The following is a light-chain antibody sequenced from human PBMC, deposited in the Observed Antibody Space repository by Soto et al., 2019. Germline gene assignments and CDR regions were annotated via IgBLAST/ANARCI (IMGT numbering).Light chain of an antibody. Sequence: QSVLTQPASVSGSPGQSITISCTGTSSDVGGYNYVSWYQQHPGKAPKLMIYDVSNRPSGVSNRFSGSKSGTTASLTISGPQAEDEDDYYCSSNTSSSPLVFGGGTKLTVL. V-gene: IGLV2-14*01. CDR2: DVS. J-gene: IGLJ2*01. CDR1: SSDVGGYNY. CDR3: SSNTSSSPLV.